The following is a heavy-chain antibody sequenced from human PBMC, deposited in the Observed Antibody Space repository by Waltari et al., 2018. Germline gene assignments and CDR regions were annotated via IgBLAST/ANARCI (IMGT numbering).Heavy chain of an antibody. CDR3: ARDCSGGSCYSIFFDY. J-gene: IGHJ4*02. V-gene: IGHV1-18*01. Sequence: QVQLVQSGAEVKKPGASVKVSCKASGYTFTSCGISWVRQAPGQGLEWMGWISGYNGNTNYAQKLQGRATMTTDTSTSTAYMELRSLRSDDTAVYYCARDCSGGSCYSIFFDYWGQGTLVTVSS. CDR2: ISGYNGNT. CDR1: GYTFTSCG. D-gene: IGHD2-15*01.